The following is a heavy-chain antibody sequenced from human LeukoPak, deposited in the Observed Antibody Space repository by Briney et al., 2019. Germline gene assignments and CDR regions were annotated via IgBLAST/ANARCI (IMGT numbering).Heavy chain of an antibody. D-gene: IGHD3-3*01. CDR1: GGSISSYY. CDR2: IYYSGST. V-gene: IGHV4-59*01. Sequence: PSETLSLTCTVSGGSISSYYWSWIRQPPGKGLEWVGYIYYSGSTNYNPSLTNRVTISVDTSKNQFSLKLSSVTAADTAVYYCARGPKDRYYYYYMDVWGKGTTVTVSS. CDR3: ARGPKDRYYYYYMDV. J-gene: IGHJ6*03.